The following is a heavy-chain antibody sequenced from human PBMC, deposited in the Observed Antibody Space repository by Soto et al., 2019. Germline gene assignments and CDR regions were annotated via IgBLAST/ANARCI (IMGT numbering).Heavy chain of an antibody. J-gene: IGHJ4*02. CDR3: ARDCLSTGGDYDY. CDR1: GFSFGDYF. Sequence: QVQLVESGGGLVKPGGSLRLSCAASGFSFGDYFMGWVRQAPGKGLEWVSYISSSGSHKYYADSVKGRFTVSRDNAKDSLYLQMTRLRAEDTAFYYCARDCLSTGGDYDYWGQGTLVIVSS. V-gene: IGHV3-11*01. D-gene: IGHD3-10*01. CDR2: ISSSGSHK.